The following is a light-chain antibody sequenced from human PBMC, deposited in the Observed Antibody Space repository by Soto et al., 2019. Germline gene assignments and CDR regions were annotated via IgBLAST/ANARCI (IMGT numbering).Light chain of an antibody. Sequence: EIVLTQSPGTLSLSPGERATLSCRASQSVSSSFLAWYQQKPGQAPRLLIYGASSRATGIPDRFSGSGSGTDFTLTHSRMEPEDFAVYYCQQYGSSPRTFGQGTKVEIK. J-gene: IGKJ1*01. CDR3: QQYGSSPRT. CDR2: GAS. V-gene: IGKV3-20*01. CDR1: QSVSSSF.